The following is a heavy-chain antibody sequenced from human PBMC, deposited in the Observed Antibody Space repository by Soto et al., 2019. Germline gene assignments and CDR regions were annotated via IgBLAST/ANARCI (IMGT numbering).Heavy chain of an antibody. CDR2: ISGTGSPT. CDR1: GFTFSSYA. D-gene: IGHD3-10*02. Sequence: GGSLRLSCAASGFTFSSYAMTWVRQAPGRGLEWVSAISGTGSPTYYADSVKGRFTISRDNSKNTLYLQMNSLRADDTAVYYCARDMSGGTDNYYYRMDVWGRGTTVTVSS. J-gene: IGHJ6*02. V-gene: IGHV3-23*01. CDR3: ARDMSGGTDNYYYRMDV.